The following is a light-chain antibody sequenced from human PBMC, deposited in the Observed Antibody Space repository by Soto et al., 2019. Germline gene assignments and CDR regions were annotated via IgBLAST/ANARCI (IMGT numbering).Light chain of an antibody. J-gene: IGKJ1*01. CDR2: GTS. V-gene: IGKV3-20*01. CDR3: QQFVGWT. Sequence: EIVLTQSPGTLSVSPGERATLSCRASQTISSNHLAWYQQKPGQAPSLLVDGTSSRATGIPDRFSGSGSGAGFTRTISRLEPEDYAIYYCQQFVGWTFGQGTKVEI. CDR1: QTISSNH.